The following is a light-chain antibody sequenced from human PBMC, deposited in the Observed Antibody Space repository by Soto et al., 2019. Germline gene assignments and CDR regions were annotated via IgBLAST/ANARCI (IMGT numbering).Light chain of an antibody. J-gene: IGLJ3*02. V-gene: IGLV1-36*01. CDR1: NSNIGNNA. Sequence: QSVLTQPPSVSEAPRQTVTISCSGSNSNIGNNAVSWYFQLPGKPPKLLVYYDDMRPSGVSDRFSGSKSGTSASLAIRNLQSGDEADYYCASWDDSLKGWVFGGGTKLTVL. CDR3: ASWDDSLKGWV. CDR2: YDD.